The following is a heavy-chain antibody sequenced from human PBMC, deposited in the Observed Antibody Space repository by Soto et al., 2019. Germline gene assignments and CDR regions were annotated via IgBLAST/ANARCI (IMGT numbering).Heavy chain of an antibody. V-gene: IGHV3-30*18. D-gene: IGHD1-26*01. CDR1: GLPFSNGA. Sequence: GGSLRLSCAASGLPFSNGAMHWVRQAPGKGLEWVAGISYDGSNKYCADSVKGRFTISRDNSKNTLYLQMNSLRAEDTAVYYCAKGRLFSGSLEFDYWGQGTLVTVSS. J-gene: IGHJ4*02. CDR3: AKGRLFSGSLEFDY. CDR2: ISYDGSNK.